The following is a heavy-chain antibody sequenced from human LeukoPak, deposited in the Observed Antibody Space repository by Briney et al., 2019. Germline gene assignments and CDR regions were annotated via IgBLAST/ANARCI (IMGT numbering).Heavy chain of an antibody. D-gene: IGHD2-2*01. CDR2: IWYDGSHD. J-gene: IGHJ4*02. CDR3: AKEGDYCSSSGCHKRGIDY. CDR1: GFTFSHHA. V-gene: IGHV3-33*06. Sequence: GGSLRLSCAASGFTFSHHAMQWVRQAPGKGLGWVAVIWYDGSHDTYTDSVKSRFTVSRDNFKNALHLQMNSLRVEDTAVYYCAKEGDYCSSSGCHKRGIDYWGQGTLVTVSS.